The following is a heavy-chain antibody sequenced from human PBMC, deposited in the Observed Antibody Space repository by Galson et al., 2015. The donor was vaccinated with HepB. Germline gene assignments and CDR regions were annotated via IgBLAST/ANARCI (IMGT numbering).Heavy chain of an antibody. CDR3: ARDRGVATTHFDY. Sequence: SLRLSCAASGFTFSSYGMHWVRQAPGKGLEWVAFIRYDGSNKYYADSVKGRFTISRDNAKNSLYLQMNSLRDEDTAVYYCARDRGVATTHFDYWGQGTLVTVSS. CDR2: IRYDGSNK. CDR1: GFTFSSYG. J-gene: IGHJ4*02. V-gene: IGHV3-30*02. D-gene: IGHD5-12*01.